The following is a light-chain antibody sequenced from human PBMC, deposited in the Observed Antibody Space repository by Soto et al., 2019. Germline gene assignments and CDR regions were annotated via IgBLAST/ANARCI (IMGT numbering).Light chain of an antibody. CDR2: DND. CDR3: GTWESSLSVVV. J-gene: IGLJ2*01. CDR1: NSNIGNKD. V-gene: IGLV1-51*01. Sequence: QSVLTQPPSVSAAPGQKVTISCSGRNSNIGNKDVSWYQLFPGTAPKLLIYDNDRRPSGSPDRFSASKSGTLATLAITGLQTGDEADYYCGTWESSLSVVVFGGGTKLTVL.